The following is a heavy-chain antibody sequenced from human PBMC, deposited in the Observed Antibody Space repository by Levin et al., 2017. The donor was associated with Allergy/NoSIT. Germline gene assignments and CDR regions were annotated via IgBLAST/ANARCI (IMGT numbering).Heavy chain of an antibody. D-gene: IGHD6-13*01. V-gene: IGHV1-18*01. Sequence: ASVKVSCKASGYTFTNHGITWVRQAPGQGLEWMGWISADDGDTNYAQKLQGRVTLTTDTPTNTVYMERRSLKSDDTAMYYCARDYSSRHPWFDPWGQGTLVTVSS. J-gene: IGHJ5*02. CDR3: ARDYSSRHPWFDP. CDR2: ISADDGDT. CDR1: GYTFTNHG.